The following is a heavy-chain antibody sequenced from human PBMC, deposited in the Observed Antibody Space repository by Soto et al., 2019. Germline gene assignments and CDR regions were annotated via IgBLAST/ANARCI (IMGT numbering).Heavy chain of an antibody. J-gene: IGHJ4*02. CDR3: AILNSSPYCGGDGPPQTLFDY. CDR1: GFTFSSYA. CDR2: ISGSGGST. Sequence: GGSLRLSCAASGFTFSSYAMSWVRQAPGKGLEWVSAISGSGGSTYYADSVKGRFTISRDNSKNTLYLQMNSLRAEDTAVYYCAILNSSPYCGGDGPPQTLFDYWGQGTLVTVSS. V-gene: IGHV3-23*01. D-gene: IGHD2-21*02.